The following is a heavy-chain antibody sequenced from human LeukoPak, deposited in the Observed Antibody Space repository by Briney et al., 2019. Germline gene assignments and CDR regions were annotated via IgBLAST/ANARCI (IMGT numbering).Heavy chain of an antibody. CDR3: AKVPDYDSSEGY. Sequence: PGGSLRLSCAASGFTFSSYAMSWVRQAPGKGPEWVSAISGSGGSTYYADSVKGRFTISRDNSKNTLYLQMNSLRAEDTAVYYCAKVPDYDSSEGYWGQGTLVTVPS. CDR2: ISGSGGST. V-gene: IGHV3-23*01. D-gene: IGHD3-22*01. CDR1: GFTFSSYA. J-gene: IGHJ4*02.